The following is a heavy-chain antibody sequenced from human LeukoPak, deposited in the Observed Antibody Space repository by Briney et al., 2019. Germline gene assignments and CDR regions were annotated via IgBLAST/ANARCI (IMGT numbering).Heavy chain of an antibody. Sequence: GGSLRLSCAASGFTVSSNYMSWGRQAPGKGLEWVSVIYSGGSTYYADSVKGRFTISRDNSKNTLYLQMNSLRAEDTAVYYCARVTFPAYYYDSSGYYFDYWGQGTLVTVSS. V-gene: IGHV3-53*01. CDR2: IYSGGST. J-gene: IGHJ4*02. CDR3: ARVTFPAYYYDSSGYYFDY. D-gene: IGHD3-22*01. CDR1: GFTVSSNY.